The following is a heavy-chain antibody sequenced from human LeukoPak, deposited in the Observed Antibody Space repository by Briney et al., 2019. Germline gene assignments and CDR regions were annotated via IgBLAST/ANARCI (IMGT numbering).Heavy chain of an antibody. D-gene: IGHD4-17*01. J-gene: IGHJ5*02. Sequence: SVKVSCKASGGTFSSYAISWVRQAPGQGLEWMGRIIPIFGIANYAQKFQGRVTITADKPTSTAYMELSSLRSEDTAVYYCAPDSAYGDYGGVWFDPWGQGTLVTVSS. CDR2: IIPIFGIA. CDR1: GGTFSSYA. CDR3: APDSAYGDYGGVWFDP. V-gene: IGHV1-69*04.